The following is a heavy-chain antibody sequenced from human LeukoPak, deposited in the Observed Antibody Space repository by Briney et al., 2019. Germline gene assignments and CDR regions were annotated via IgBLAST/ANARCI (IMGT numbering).Heavy chain of an antibody. CDR2: INPSSGGT. D-gene: IGHD2-15*01. J-gene: IGHJ5*02. V-gene: IGHV1-2*06. CDR3: ARGYCSGGSCYSVENWFDP. Sequence: GASVKVSCKASGYTFTKYYMFWVRQAPGQGLEWMGRINPSSGGTDYAQKFQGRVTMTRDTSISTAYMELSRLRSGDTAMYYCARGYCSGGSCYSVENWFDPWGQGTLVTVSS. CDR1: GYTFTKYY.